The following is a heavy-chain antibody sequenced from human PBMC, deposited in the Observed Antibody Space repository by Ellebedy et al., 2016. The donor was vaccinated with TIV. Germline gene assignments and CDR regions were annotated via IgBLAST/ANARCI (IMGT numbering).Heavy chain of an antibody. V-gene: IGHV5-51*01. CDR1: GYSFSSYW. CDR2: IYPGDSDT. D-gene: IGHD3-10*01. CDR3: ARLGGFGEFYGMDV. J-gene: IGHJ6*02. Sequence: GGSLRLXXKASGYSFSSYWIGWVRQMPGKGLEWMGIIYPGDSDTRYSPSFQGQVTISADKSISTAYLQWSSLKASDTAMYYCARLGGFGEFYGMDVWGQGTTVTVSS.